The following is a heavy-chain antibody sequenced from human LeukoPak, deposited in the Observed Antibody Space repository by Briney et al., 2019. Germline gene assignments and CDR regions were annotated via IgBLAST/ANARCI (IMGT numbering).Heavy chain of an antibody. Sequence: ASVKVSCKASGGTFSSYAISWVRQAPGQGLEWMGIINPSGGSTSYAQKFQGRVTMTRDTSTSTVYMELSSLRSEDTAVYYCARDQGYCGGDCYIRACCGYFDYWGQGTLVTVSS. J-gene: IGHJ4*02. CDR1: GGTFSSYA. CDR3: ARDQGYCGGDCYIRACCGYFDY. V-gene: IGHV1-46*01. CDR2: INPSGGST. D-gene: IGHD2-21*02.